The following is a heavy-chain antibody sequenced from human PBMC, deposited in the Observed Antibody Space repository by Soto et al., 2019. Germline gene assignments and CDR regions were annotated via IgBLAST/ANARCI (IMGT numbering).Heavy chain of an antibody. CDR3: ASWRLQEHAYDI. Sequence: DVQLVESGGGLIQPGGSLRLSCEAFGLTVSDKKYMAWVRQAPGKGLEWVSGVYDTDGTYYADSVKGRFTSSRDSSKTIVYLQMNSLRPDDTAVYYCASWRLQEHAYDIWGLGTTVTVSS. V-gene: IGHV3-53*01. CDR2: VYDTDGT. J-gene: IGHJ3*02. CDR1: GLTVSDKKY. D-gene: IGHD4-4*01.